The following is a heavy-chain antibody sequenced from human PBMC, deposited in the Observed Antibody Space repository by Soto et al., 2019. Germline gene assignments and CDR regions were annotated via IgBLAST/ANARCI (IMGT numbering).Heavy chain of an antibody. CDR3: ARIGNLRYYVIDV. V-gene: IGHV3-11*01. D-gene: IGHD3-10*02. CDR2: IRSDGITK. Sequence: QVQLVESGGDLVKPGESLRLSCAASGFTFSDYFMTWIRQAPGKGLEWVSYIRSDGITKYYADSVQGRFAISRDSAKNSLYLQMNSLRAEDTAVYFCARIGNLRYYVIDVWGQGTTVTVSS. J-gene: IGHJ6*02. CDR1: GFTFSDYF.